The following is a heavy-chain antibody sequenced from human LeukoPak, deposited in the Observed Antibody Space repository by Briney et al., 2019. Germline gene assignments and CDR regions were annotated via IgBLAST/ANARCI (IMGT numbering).Heavy chain of an antibody. D-gene: IGHD3-22*01. CDR2: IYYSGTT. CDR3: ARETAHYYDTSRGWFDP. V-gene: IGHV4-59*01. Sequence: SETLSLTCTVSGGSISPYYWSWIRQPPGKGLEWIGYIYYSGTTNYNPSLKSRVTISVDTSKNQFSLKLSSVTAADTAVYYCARETAHYYDTSRGWFDPWGQGTLVTVSS. CDR1: GGSISPYY. J-gene: IGHJ5*02.